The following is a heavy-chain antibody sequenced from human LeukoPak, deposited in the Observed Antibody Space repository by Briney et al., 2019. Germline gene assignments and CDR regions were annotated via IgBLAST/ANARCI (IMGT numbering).Heavy chain of an antibody. V-gene: IGHV4-59*08. CDR3: ARGRGYGGNYLRSFDI. CDR1: GGSTSGYF. D-gene: IGHD1-26*01. CDR2: VFYTGKT. J-gene: IGHJ3*02. Sequence: SETLSLTCTVSGGSTSGYFWSWIRQPPGKGLEWIGYVFYTGKTNYNPSLKSRATILLDRSKNQFSLKLSSVTAADTAIYYCARGRGYGGNYLRSFDIWGQGTMVTVSS.